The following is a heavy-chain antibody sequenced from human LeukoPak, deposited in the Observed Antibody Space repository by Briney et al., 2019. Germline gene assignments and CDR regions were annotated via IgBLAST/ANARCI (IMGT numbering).Heavy chain of an antibody. Sequence: WYIYYSGSTNYNPSLKSRVTISVDTSKNQFSLKLSSVTAADTAVYYCARRLYGDYGWYFDLWGRGTLVTVSS. CDR3: ARRLYGDYGWYFDL. CDR2: IYYSGST. J-gene: IGHJ2*01. D-gene: IGHD4-17*01. V-gene: IGHV4-59*08.